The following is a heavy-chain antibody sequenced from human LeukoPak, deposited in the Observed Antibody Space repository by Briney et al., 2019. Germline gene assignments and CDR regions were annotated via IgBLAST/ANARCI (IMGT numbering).Heavy chain of an antibody. CDR3: ARDPQSSMDV. D-gene: IGHD6-19*01. CDR1: GFTFSSHG. J-gene: IGHJ4*02. CDR2: IWYDGSKE. Sequence: PGRSLRLSCAASGFTFSSHGFHWVRQAPGKGLEWVAAIWYDGSKECYADSVKGRFTVSRDDSKNTLYLQMSSLRADDTAVYYCARDPQSSMDVWGQGTLVTVSS. V-gene: IGHV3-33*01.